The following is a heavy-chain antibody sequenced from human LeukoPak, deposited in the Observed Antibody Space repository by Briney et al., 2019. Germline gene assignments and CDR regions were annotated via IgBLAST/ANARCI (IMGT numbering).Heavy chain of an antibody. D-gene: IGHD3-10*01. Sequence: GGSLRLSCAASGFTFSSYAMSWVRQAPGKGLEWVSAISGSGGSTYYADSVKGRFTISRDNSKNTLYLQMNSLRAEDTAAYYCAKAGSGSYLLNPLDYWGQGTLVTVSS. CDR3: AKAGSGSYLLNPLDY. CDR2: ISGSGGST. J-gene: IGHJ4*02. CDR1: GFTFSSYA. V-gene: IGHV3-23*01.